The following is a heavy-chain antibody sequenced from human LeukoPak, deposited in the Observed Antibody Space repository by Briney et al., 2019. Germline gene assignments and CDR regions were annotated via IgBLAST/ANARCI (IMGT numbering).Heavy chain of an antibody. J-gene: IGHJ4*02. CDR3: ARGLEMTTINELNY. Sequence: GALRLSCAASGLSFSNYWMHWVRQAPGKGLVWVSRIYNDGSGPSYADSVKGRFTISRDNAKSMLYLQMSSLEADDTAVYYCARGLEMTTINELNYWGQGTLVTVSS. V-gene: IGHV3-74*03. CDR1: GLSFSNYW. CDR2: IYNDGSGP. D-gene: IGHD5-24*01.